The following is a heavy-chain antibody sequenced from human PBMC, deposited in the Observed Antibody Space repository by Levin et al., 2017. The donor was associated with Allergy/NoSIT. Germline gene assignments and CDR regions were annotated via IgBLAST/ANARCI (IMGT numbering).Heavy chain of an antibody. D-gene: IGHD2-2*01. CDR3: TTVPGKVVVPFPEDI. Sequence: PGGSLRLSCKGSGYSFTNYWIGWVRQMPGKGLEWMGIIYPGDSDTRYSPSFQGQVTISADKSISTAYLQWSSLKTEDTAVYYCTTVPGKVVVPFPEDIWGQGTMVTVSS. J-gene: IGHJ3*02. V-gene: IGHV5-51*01. CDR1: GYSFTNYW. CDR2: IYPGDSDT.